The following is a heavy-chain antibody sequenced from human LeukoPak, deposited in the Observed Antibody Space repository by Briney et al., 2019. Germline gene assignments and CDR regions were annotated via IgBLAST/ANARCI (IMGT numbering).Heavy chain of an antibody. Sequence: GGSLRLSCVASGFSFSSYVMNWVRQAPGKGLEWVSYISSSSSTIYYADSVKGRFTISRDNAKNSLYLQMNSLRAEDTAVYYCARDPYYYDSSGYSYWGQGTLVTVSS. CDR1: GFSFSSYV. V-gene: IGHV3-48*01. CDR2: ISSSSSTI. J-gene: IGHJ4*02. CDR3: ARDPYYYDSSGYSY. D-gene: IGHD3-22*01.